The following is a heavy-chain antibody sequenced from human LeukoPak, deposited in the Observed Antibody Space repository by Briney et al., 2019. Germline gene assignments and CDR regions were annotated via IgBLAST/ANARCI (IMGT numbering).Heavy chain of an antibody. CDR2: ISAYNGNT. V-gene: IGHV1-18*01. D-gene: IGHD2-8*01. J-gene: IGHJ4*02. CDR3: ARGRPDIVLMVYGGPSPYYFDY. CDR1: GYTFTSYD. Sequence: GASVKVSCKASGYTFTSYDINWVRQAPGQGLEWMGWISAYNGNTNYAQKLQGRVTMTTDTSTSTAYMELRSLRSDDTAVYYCARGRPDIVLMVYGGPSPYYFDYWGQGTLVTVSS.